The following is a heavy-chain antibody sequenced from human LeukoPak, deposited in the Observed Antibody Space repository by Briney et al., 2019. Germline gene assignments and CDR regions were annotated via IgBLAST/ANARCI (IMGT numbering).Heavy chain of an antibody. J-gene: IGHJ4*02. D-gene: IGHD2-2*02. CDR2: INHSGST. V-gene: IGHV4-34*01. CDR3: ARGRIPFDY. Sequence: SETLSLTCAVYGGSFSGYYWSWIRQPPGKGLEWIGEINHSGSTNYNPSLRSRVTISVDTSKNQFSLKLSSVTAADTAVYYCARGRIPFDYWGQGTLVTVSS. CDR1: GGSFSGYY.